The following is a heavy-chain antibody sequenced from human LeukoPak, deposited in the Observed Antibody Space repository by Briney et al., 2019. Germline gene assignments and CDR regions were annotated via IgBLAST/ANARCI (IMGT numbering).Heavy chain of an antibody. CDR2: IIPILGIA. CDR1: GGTFSSYT. J-gene: IGHJ4*02. V-gene: IGHV1-69*04. D-gene: IGHD3-22*01. Sequence: RASVKVSCKASGGTFSSYTISWVRQAPGQGLEWMGRIIPILGIANYAQKFQGRVTITADKSTSTAYMELSSLRSEDTAVYYCAREDDSSGYYYAPLDYWGQGTLVTVSS. CDR3: AREDDSSGYYYAPLDY.